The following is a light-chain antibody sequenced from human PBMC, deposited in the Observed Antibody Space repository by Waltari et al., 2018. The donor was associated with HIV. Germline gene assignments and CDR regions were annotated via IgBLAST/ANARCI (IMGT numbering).Light chain of an antibody. CDR3: QDRSYWPLII. CDR1: LSVSNY. J-gene: IGKJ5*01. Sequence: EIVLTQSPGLLPLSPGQRATPCCRASLSVSNYLAWFQKNPGQDPRHLITAAAKRATAIPARFSGSGSGTEFTLRISSLQPEDFVVYYCQDRSYWPLIIFGQGTRVEIK. CDR2: AAA. V-gene: IGKV3-11*01.